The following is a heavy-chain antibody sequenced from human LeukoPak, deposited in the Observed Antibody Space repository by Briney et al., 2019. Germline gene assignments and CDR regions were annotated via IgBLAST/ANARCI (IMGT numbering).Heavy chain of an antibody. CDR3: ARTYYYDSSGYYPLDY. Sequence: SVKVSCKASGGTFSSYAINWVRQAPGQGLEWMGGIIPIFGTANYAQKFQGRVTITADKSTSTAYMELSSLRSEDAAVYYCARTYYYDSSGYYPLDYWGQGTLVTVSS. J-gene: IGHJ4*02. CDR2: IIPIFGTA. CDR1: GGTFSSYA. D-gene: IGHD3-22*01. V-gene: IGHV1-69*06.